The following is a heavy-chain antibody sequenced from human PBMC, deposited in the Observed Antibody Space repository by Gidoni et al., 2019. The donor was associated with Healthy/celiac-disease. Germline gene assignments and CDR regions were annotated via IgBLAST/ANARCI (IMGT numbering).Heavy chain of an antibody. CDR2: ISSSSSYI. D-gene: IGHD2-2*01. V-gene: IGHV3-21*01. CDR3: ARVDELGCSSTSCAYWYFDL. CDR1: GFTFSSYS. J-gene: IGHJ2*01. Sequence: EVQLVESGGGLVKPGGSLRLSCAASGFTFSSYSMNWVRQAPGKGLEWVSSISSSSSYIYYADSVKGRFTISRDNAKNSLYLQMNSLRAEDTAVYYCARVDELGCSSTSCAYWYFDLWGRGTLVTVSS.